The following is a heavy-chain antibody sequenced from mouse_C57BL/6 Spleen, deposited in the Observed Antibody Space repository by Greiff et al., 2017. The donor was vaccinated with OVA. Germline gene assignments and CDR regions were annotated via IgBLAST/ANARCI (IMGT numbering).Heavy chain of an antibody. CDR1: GYAFSSYW. CDR2: IYPGDGDT. D-gene: IGHD1-2*01. Sequence: QVQLQQSGAELVKPGASVKISCKASGYAFSSYWMNWVKQRPGKGLEWIGQIYPGDGDTNYNGKFKGKATLTADKSSSTAYMQLSSLTSEDSAVYFCAGSSTAPAGVYYAMDYWGQGTSVTVSS. CDR3: AGSSTAPAGVYYAMDY. V-gene: IGHV1-80*01. J-gene: IGHJ4*01.